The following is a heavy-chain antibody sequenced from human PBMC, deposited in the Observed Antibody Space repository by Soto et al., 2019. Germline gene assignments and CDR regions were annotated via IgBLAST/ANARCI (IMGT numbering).Heavy chain of an antibody. J-gene: IGHJ4*02. D-gene: IGHD3-22*01. CDR2: IYSDGKT. V-gene: IGHV3-53*02. CDR3: ARDGGGGYYDSSGYMGV. CDR1: GITVSTNY. Sequence: EVQLVETGGGLIQPGGSLRLSCAASGITVSTNYMSWVRQAPGKGLEWVSVIYSDGKTFYADSVKGRFTISRDNSQNLVSRQSNSLRGDETAVYYWARDGGGGYYDSSGYMGVWGQGTLVTVSS.